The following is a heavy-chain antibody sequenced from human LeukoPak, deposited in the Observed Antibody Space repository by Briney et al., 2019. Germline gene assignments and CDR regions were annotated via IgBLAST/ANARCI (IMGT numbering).Heavy chain of an antibody. CDR3: ARVGSSGYFKF. J-gene: IGHJ4*02. CDR1: GGSFSGYY. Sequence: SETLSLTCAVYGGSFSGYYWTWIRQPPGKGLEWIGEINHRGSTNYSPSLKSRVTISIDTSNNQFSLNLNSVTAADTDVYYCARVGSSGYFKFWGQGVLVSVSS. D-gene: IGHD3-22*01. V-gene: IGHV4-34*01. CDR2: INHRGST.